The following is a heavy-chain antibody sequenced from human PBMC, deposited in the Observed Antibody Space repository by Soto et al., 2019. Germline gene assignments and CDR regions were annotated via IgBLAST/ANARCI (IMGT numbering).Heavy chain of an antibody. CDR2: IYYSGST. CDR3: ARDHYDFWSGYYGWFDP. J-gene: IGHJ5*02. Sequence: QVQLQESGPGLVKPSQTLSLTCTVSGGSISSGGYYWSWIRQHPGKGLEWIGYIYYSGSTYYNPSLKSRVTRSVDTSKNQFSLKLSSVTAADTAVYYCARDHYDFWSGYYGWFDPWGQGTLVTVSS. V-gene: IGHV4-31*03. D-gene: IGHD3-3*01. CDR1: GGSISSGGYY.